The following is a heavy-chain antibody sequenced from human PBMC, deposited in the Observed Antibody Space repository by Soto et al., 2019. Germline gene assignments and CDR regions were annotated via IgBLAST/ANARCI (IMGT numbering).Heavy chain of an antibody. V-gene: IGHV3-30*03. CDR2: ISADASEK. CDR1: GFSFSDCI. J-gene: IGHJ4*02. Sequence: QVQLVESGGGVVQPAGSLRLSCAASGFSFSDCIMHWVRQAPGKGLEWVAVISADASEKYYGDSVKGRFTISRDNSKNTLFLQMSSLRAEDTAVYHCARGARYGPFAYFDYWGQGHVLTVSS. D-gene: IGHD4-17*01. CDR3: ARGARYGPFAYFDY.